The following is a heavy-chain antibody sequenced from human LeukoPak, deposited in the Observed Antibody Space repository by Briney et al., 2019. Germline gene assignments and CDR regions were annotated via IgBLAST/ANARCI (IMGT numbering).Heavy chain of an antibody. Sequence: PSETLSLTCTVSGGSISSGDYSWSWIRQPPGKGLEWIGYIYYSGSTYYNPSLKSRVTISVDTSKNQFSLKPSSVTAADTAVYYCARDPLGYCSSTSCPPDYRGQGTLVTVSS. CDR3: ARDPLGYCSSTSCPPDY. CDR1: GGSISSGDYS. D-gene: IGHD2-2*01. V-gene: IGHV4-30-4*08. CDR2: IYYSGST. J-gene: IGHJ4*02.